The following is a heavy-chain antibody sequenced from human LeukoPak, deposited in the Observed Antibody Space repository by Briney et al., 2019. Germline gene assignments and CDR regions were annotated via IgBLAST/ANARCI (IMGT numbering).Heavy chain of an antibody. Sequence: ASVKVSCKASGDTFSSYPFTWVRQAPGQGLEWMGEITPIFGAPNYAQTFQGRVMITADESTSTVFMELSSLRSDDTAFYYCARNSRVASTSGLNYWGQGTLVTVSS. J-gene: IGHJ4*02. D-gene: IGHD5-12*01. CDR1: GDTFSSYP. CDR2: ITPIFGAP. V-gene: IGHV1-69*13. CDR3: ARNSRVASTSGLNY.